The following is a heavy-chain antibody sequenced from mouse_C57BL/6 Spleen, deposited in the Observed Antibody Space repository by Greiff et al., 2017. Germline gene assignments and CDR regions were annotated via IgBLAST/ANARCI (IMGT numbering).Heavy chain of an antibody. CDR2: ISDGGSYT. CDR3: AVYYGSSYGYFDV. Sequence: EVMLVESGGGLVKPGGSLKLSCAASGFTFSSYAMSWVRQTPEKRLEWVATISDGGSYTYYPDNVKGRFTISRDNAKNNLYLQMSQLKSEDTAMYYCAVYYGSSYGYFDVWGTGTTVTVSS. D-gene: IGHD1-1*01. V-gene: IGHV5-4*03. J-gene: IGHJ1*03. CDR1: GFTFSSYA.